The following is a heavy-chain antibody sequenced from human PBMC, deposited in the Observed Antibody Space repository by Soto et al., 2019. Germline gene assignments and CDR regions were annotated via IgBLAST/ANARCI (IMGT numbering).Heavy chain of an antibody. V-gene: IGHV4-30-2*06. Sequence: TLSLTCTVSGGSITSGGYSWTWIRQSPGKGLEWIGYTYQSGSAYYNPSLKSRVTISVDRSKNQFSLNLTSVTAADTAVYYCARDYYGMDVWGQGNTVTVSS. CDR1: GGSITSGGYS. CDR3: ARDYYGMDV. J-gene: IGHJ6*02. CDR2: TYQSGSA.